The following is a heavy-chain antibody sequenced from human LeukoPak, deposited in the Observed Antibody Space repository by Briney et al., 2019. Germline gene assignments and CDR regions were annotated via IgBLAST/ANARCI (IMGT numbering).Heavy chain of an antibody. J-gene: IGHJ4*02. CDR3: ASDSSGYHYFDY. D-gene: IGHD3-22*01. V-gene: IGHV1-46*01. CDR2: INPSGGSP. Sequence: GASVKVSCKASGYTFTSYYMHWVRQAPGQGLEWMGIINPSGGSPSYAQKFQGRVTMTRDTSTSTVYMELSSLRSEDTAVYYCASDSSGYHYFDYWGQGTLVTVSS. CDR1: GYTFTSYY.